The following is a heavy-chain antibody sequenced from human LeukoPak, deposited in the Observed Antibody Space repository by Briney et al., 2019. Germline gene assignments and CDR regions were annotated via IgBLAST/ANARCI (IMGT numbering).Heavy chain of an antibody. V-gene: IGHV1-8*01. CDR3: TREVDTINAFDI. D-gene: IGHD5-24*01. J-gene: IGHJ3*02. CDR2: MNPNSGHT. CDR1: GYSFTGHD. Sequence: ASVRVSCKASGYSFTGHDFNWVRQATGQGFEWMGWMNPNSGHTGYAQKFQGRVTLTRDTSTSTVYMELTSLRSEDTAVYYCTREVDTINAFDIWGQGTMVTVSS.